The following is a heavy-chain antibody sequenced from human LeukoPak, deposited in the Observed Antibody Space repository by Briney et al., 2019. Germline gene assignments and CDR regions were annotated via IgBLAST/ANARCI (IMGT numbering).Heavy chain of an antibody. D-gene: IGHD2-2*01. CDR2: INPSGGST. V-gene: IGHV1-46*01. CDR1: GYTFTSYY. CDR3: ARELWDIVVVRDTGYYMDV. Sequence: GASVKVSCKASGYTFTSYYMHWVRQAPGQGLEWMGIINPSGGSTSYAQKFQGRVTMTRDTSTSTVYMELSSLRSEDTAVYYCARELWDIVVVRDTGYYMDVWGKGTTVTVSS. J-gene: IGHJ6*03.